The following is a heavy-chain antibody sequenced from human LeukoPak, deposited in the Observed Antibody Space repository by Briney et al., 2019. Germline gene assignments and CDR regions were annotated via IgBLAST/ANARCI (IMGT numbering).Heavy chain of an antibody. Sequence: GGSLRLSCAASGFTFSGYFMSWIRQAPGKGLEWVSDISSSGYDKYYADSVKGRFTVSRDNAKNSLSLQVNSLRGEDTAVYYGAKRTNGAFKIWGKGKMVTVFS. CDR1: GFTFSGYF. CDR2: ISSSGYDK. J-gene: IGHJ3*02. V-gene: IGHV3-11*01. CDR3: AKRTNGAFKI.